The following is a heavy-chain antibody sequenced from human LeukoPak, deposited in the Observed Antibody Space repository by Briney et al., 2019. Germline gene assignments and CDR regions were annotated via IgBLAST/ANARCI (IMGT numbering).Heavy chain of an antibody. J-gene: IGHJ4*02. V-gene: IGHV3-48*03. CDR2: ISSSGGTM. Sequence: QPGGSLRLSCAASGFTFSSYAMNWVRQAPGKGLEWLSYISSSGGTMYYADSVKGRFTISRDNAKNSLYLQMRSLRAEDTAVYYCAKIMTTVTTSDYWGQGTLVTVSS. D-gene: IGHD4-17*01. CDR1: GFTFSSYA. CDR3: AKIMTTVTTSDY.